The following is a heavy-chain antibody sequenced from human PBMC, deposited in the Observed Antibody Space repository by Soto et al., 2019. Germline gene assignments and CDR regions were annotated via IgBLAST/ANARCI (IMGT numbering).Heavy chain of an antibody. V-gene: IGHV3-23*01. CDR3: AKEGLCPYRSSWYGNWFDP. D-gene: IGHD6-13*01. CDR2: ISGSGGST. J-gene: IGHJ5*02. Sequence: EVQLLESGGGLVQPGGSLRLSCAASGFTFSSYAMSWVRQAPGKGLEWVSAISGSGGSTYYADSVKGRFTISRDNSKNTLYLQMSSLRAEDTAVYYCAKEGLCPYRSSWYGNWFDPWGQGTLVNVSS. CDR1: GFTFSSYA.